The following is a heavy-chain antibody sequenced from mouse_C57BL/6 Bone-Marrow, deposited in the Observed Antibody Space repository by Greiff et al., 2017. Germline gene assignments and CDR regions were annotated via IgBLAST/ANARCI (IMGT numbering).Heavy chain of an antibody. CDR1: GFTFSDFY. J-gene: IGHJ3*01. CDR3: ARDAEEPFAY. CDR2: SRNKANDYTT. V-gene: IGHV7-1*01. Sequence: EVKLVESGGGLVQSGRSLRLSCATSGFTFSDFYMEWVRQAPGKGLEWIAASRNKANDYTTEYSASVKGRFIVSRDTSQSILYLQMNALRAEDTAIYYCARDAEEPFAYWGQGTLVTVSA.